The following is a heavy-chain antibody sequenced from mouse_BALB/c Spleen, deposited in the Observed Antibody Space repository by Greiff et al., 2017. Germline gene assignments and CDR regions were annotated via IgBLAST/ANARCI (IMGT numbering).Heavy chain of an antibody. J-gene: IGHJ4*01. CDR2: IYPYNGGT. CDR1: GYTFTDYN. V-gene: IGHV1S29*02. Sequence: VQLQQSGPELVKPGASVKISCKASGYTFTDYNMHWVKQSHGKSLEWIGYIYPYNGGTGYNQKFKSKATLTVDNSSSTAYMELRSLTSEDSAVYYCVWLRRYYAMDYWGQGTSVTVSS. D-gene: IGHD2-2*01. CDR3: VWLRRYYAMDY.